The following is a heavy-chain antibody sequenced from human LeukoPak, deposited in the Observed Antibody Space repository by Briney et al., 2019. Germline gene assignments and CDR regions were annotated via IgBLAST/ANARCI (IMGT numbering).Heavy chain of an antibody. J-gene: IGHJ6*02. CDR1: GGSITAGDYH. V-gene: IGHV4-39*07. Sequence: SETLSLTCTVSGGSITAGDYHWGWIRQPPGTGLHWIATTWQGASLNSRVTISLDTSKNQFSLRLTSVTAADTAVYYCARVFGSYQEAMDVWGPGITVTVSS. D-gene: IGHD3-10*01. CDR3: ARVFGSYQEAMDV. CDR2: T.